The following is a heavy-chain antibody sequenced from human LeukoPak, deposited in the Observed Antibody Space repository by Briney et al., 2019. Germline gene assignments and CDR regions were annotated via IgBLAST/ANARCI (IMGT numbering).Heavy chain of an antibody. J-gene: IGHJ4*02. CDR1: GFTFSSYG. D-gene: IGHD6-13*01. CDR3: AGAAAGNGHFDY. CDR2: IWYDGSNK. Sequence: SGGSLRLSCAASGFTFSSYGMHWVRQAPGKGLEWVAVIWYDGSNKYYADSVKGRFTISRDNSKNTLYLQMNSLRAEDTAVYYCAGAAAGNGHFDYWGQGTLVTVSS. V-gene: IGHV3-33*08.